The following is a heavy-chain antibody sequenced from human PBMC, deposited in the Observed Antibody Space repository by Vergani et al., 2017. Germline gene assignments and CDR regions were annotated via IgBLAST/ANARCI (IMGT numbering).Heavy chain of an antibody. J-gene: IGHJ4*02. Sequence: QVQLVQSGAEVKKPGSSVKVSCKASGGTFSSYAISWVRQAPGQGLEWMGGIIPIFGTANYAQKFQGRVTITADESTSTAYMELSSLRSEDTAVYYWAGLGYCSSTSCKEGDYWGKGTLVTVSS. D-gene: IGHD2-2*01. CDR2: IIPIFGTA. CDR3: AGLGYCSSTSCKEGDY. V-gene: IGHV1-69*12. CDR1: GGTFSSYA.